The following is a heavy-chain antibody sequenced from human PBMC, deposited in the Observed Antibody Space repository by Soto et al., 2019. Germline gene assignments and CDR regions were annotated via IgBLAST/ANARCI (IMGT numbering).Heavy chain of an antibody. CDR2: IWYDGSNE. Sequence: QVHLVESGGGVVQPGRSLRLSCAASGFTFSDFGMHWVRQAPGKGLEWVALIWYDGSNECYADSVKGRFTISRDNSKNTLYLQMNSLRDEDTAVYYCERYNFGSVASRTLLDYWGQGTLVTVSS. V-gene: IGHV3-33*01. D-gene: IGHD2-2*01. CDR1: GFTFSDFG. CDR3: ERYNFGSVASRTLLDY. J-gene: IGHJ4*02.